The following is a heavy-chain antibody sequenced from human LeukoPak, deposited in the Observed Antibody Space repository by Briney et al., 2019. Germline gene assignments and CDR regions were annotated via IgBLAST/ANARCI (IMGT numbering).Heavy chain of an antibody. D-gene: IGHD1-26*01. CDR3: AASGSYYLFDY. J-gene: IGHJ4*02. Sequence: PGGSLRLSCAPSGFTFGSYAMSWVREAPGKGLEWVSAISGSGGSTYYADSVKGRFTISRDNSKNTLYLQMNSLRAEDTAVYYCAASGSYYLFDYWGQGTLVTVSS. CDR2: ISGSGGST. CDR1: GFTFGSYA. V-gene: IGHV3-23*01.